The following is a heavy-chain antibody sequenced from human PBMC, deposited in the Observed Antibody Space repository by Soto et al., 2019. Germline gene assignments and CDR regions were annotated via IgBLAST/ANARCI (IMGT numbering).Heavy chain of an antibody. CDR3: ASQVMVVAATPSFWAVGAFDI. Sequence: EVQLVQSGAEVKKPGESLKISCKGSGYSFTSYWIGWVRQMPGKGLEWMGIIYPGDSDTRYSPSFQGQVTISADKSISTAYLQWSSLQASDTAMYYCASQVMVVAATPSFWAVGAFDIWGQGTMVTVSS. CDR2: IYPGDSDT. D-gene: IGHD2-15*01. V-gene: IGHV5-51*03. J-gene: IGHJ3*02. CDR1: GYSFTSYW.